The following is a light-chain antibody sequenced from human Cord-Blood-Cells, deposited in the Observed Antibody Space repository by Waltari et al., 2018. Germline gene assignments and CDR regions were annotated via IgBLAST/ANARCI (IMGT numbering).Light chain of an antibody. Sequence: DIQMTQSPSTLSASVGDRVTITCRASQSISSWLAWYQQKPGKAPKRLIYKASSLESGVPSSFSGSGSGTEFTLTISILQPDDFATYYCQQYNSYSWTFGQGTKLEIK. CDR2: KAS. V-gene: IGKV1-5*03. CDR1: QSISSW. J-gene: IGKJ1*01. CDR3: QQYNSYSWT.